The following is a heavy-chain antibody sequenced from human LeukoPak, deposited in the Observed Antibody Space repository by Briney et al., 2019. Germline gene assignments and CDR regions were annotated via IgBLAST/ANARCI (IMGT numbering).Heavy chain of an antibody. V-gene: IGHV4-61*02. D-gene: IGHD3-3*01. CDR3: ARDGSITIFGVVTADGMDV. J-gene: IGHJ6*02. CDR1: GGSISSGSYY. Sequence: PSETLSLTCTVSGGSISSGSYYWSWIRQPAGKGLEWIGRIYTSGSTNYNPSLKSRVTISVDTFKNQFSLKLSSVTAADTAVYYCARDGSITIFGVVTADGMDVWGQGTTVTVSS. CDR2: IYTSGST.